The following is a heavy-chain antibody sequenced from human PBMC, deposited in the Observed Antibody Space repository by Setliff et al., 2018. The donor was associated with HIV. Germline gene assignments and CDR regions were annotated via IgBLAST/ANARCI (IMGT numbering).Heavy chain of an antibody. J-gene: IGHJ6*03. V-gene: IGHV3-15*01. CDR2: IKGDGKTT. CDR1: GFTLNTAW. CDR3: ARDLTLPARSSYMDV. Sequence: GGSLRLSCTASGFTLNTAWMNWVRQAPGKGLEWVGLIKGDGKTTDYAAPVRGRFTISSDHSKNTLYLQMNSLKTEDTAVYYCARDLTLPARSSYMDVWGKGTTVTVSS.